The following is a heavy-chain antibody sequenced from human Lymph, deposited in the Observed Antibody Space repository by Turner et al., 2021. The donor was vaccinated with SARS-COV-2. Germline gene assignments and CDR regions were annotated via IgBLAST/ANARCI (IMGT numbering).Heavy chain of an antibody. D-gene: IGHD2-15*01. J-gene: IGHJ6*02. CDR2: ISISSSTI. CDR1: VFTFSSYS. Sequence: EVHLVESGGGLAQPGGSLRLSCAVSVFTFSSYSMNWVRQAPGKGLEWGSYISISSSTIYYADSVKGRFTISRDNDKNSRYLQMNSLRDEDTAVYYCARDRGGYGAYYYGMDVWGQGTTVTVSS. V-gene: IGHV3-48*02. CDR3: ARDRGGYGAYYYGMDV.